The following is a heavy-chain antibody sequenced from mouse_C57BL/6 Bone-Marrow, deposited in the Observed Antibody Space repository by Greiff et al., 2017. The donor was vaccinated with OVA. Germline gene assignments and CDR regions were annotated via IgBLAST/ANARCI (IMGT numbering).Heavy chain of an antibody. J-gene: IGHJ4*01. Sequence: VQLQQPGAELVKPGASVKLSCKASGYTFTSYWMHWVKQRPGQGLEWIGMIHPNSGSTNYNEKFKSKATLTVDKSSSTAYMQLSSLTSEDSAVYYCARGETHYYAMDYWGQGTSVTVSS. CDR1: GYTFTSYW. CDR3: ARGETHYYAMDY. V-gene: IGHV1-64*01. CDR2: IHPNSGST.